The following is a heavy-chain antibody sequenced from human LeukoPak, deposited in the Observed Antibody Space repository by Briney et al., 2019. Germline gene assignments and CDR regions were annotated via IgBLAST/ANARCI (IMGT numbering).Heavy chain of an antibody. Sequence: SETLSLTCAVSGYSISSGYYWGWIRQPPGKGLEWIGSIYHSGSTYYNPSLKSRVTISVDTSKNQFSLKLSSVTAADTAVYYCASSSWAAIGYWGQGTLVTASS. J-gene: IGHJ4*02. CDR1: GYSISSGYY. CDR2: IYHSGST. D-gene: IGHD2-2*01. V-gene: IGHV4-38-2*01. CDR3: ASSSWAAIGY.